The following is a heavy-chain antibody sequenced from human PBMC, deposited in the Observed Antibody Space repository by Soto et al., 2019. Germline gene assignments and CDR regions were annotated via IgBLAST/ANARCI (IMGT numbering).Heavy chain of an antibody. D-gene: IGHD1-20*01. Sequence: SETLSLTCTVSGGSISSYYWSWIRQPPGKGLEWIGYIYYSGSTNYNPSLKSRVTISVDTSKNQFSLKLSSVTAADTAVYYCARATYNWNGFDPWGQGTLVTVSS. CDR1: GGSISSYY. CDR2: IYYSGST. J-gene: IGHJ5*02. V-gene: IGHV4-59*01. CDR3: ARATYNWNGFDP.